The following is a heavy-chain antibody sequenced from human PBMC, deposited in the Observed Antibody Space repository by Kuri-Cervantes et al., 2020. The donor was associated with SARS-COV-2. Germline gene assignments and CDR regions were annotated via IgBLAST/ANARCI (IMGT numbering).Heavy chain of an antibody. D-gene: IGHD5-12*01. V-gene: IGHV3-21*01. Sequence: GGSLRLSCAASGFTFSSYSMNWVRQAPGKGLEWVSSISSSSSYIYYADSVKGRFTISRGNAKNSLYLQMNSLRAEDTAVYYCARDASMGGFAPWGQGTLVTVSS. CDR1: GFTFSSYS. CDR3: ARDASMGGFAP. J-gene: IGHJ5*02. CDR2: ISSSSSYI.